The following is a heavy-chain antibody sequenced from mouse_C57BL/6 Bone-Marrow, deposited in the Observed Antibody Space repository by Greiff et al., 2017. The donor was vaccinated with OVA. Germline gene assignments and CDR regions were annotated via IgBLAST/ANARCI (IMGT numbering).Heavy chain of an antibody. D-gene: IGHD2-3*01. CDR1: GYTFTDYE. V-gene: IGHV1-15*01. Sequence: VKLQESGAELVRPGASVTLSCKASGYTFTDYEMHWVKQTPVHGLEWIGAIDPETGGTAYNQKFKGKAILTADKSSSTAYMELRSLTSEDSAVYYCTRDGYGYAMDYWGQGTSVTVSS. CDR2: IDPETGGT. J-gene: IGHJ4*01. CDR3: TRDGYGYAMDY.